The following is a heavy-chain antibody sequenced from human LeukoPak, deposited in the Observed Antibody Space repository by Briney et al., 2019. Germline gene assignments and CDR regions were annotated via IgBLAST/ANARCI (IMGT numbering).Heavy chain of an antibody. CDR1: GFTFSSYA. V-gene: IGHV3-23*01. CDR3: AKDLTYDYDSTGYYFDY. D-gene: IGHD3-22*01. J-gene: IGHJ4*02. Sequence: GGSLRLSCAASGFTFSSYAMAWVRQAPGKGLELVAGISGGGDTAYYADSVKGRFTISRDNSKNTLSLQLSTLRAEDTAIYYCAKDLTYDYDSTGYYFDYWGQGTLVTVSS. CDR2: ISGGGDTA.